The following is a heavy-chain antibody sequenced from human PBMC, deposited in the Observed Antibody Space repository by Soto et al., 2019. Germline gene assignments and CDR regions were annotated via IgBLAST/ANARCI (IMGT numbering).Heavy chain of an antibody. V-gene: IGHV3-21*01. CDR1: GFTFSSYS. J-gene: IGHJ4*02. Sequence: GGSLRLSCAASGFTFSSYSMNWVRQAPGKGLEWVSSISSSSSYIYYADSVKGRFTISRDNAKNSLYLQMNSLRAEDTAVYYCARDKVGVSGYYGAHFDYWGQGTLVTVSS. D-gene: IGHD3-22*01. CDR2: ISSSSSYI. CDR3: ARDKVGVSGYYGAHFDY.